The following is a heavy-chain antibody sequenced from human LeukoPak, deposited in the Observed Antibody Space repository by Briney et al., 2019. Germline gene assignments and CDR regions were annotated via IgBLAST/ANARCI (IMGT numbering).Heavy chain of an antibody. V-gene: IGHV3-11*01. CDR2: ISSSSSSI. D-gene: IGHD2-8*01. CDR1: GFTFSDYY. Sequence: GGSLRLSRAASGFTFSDYYMSWIRQAPGKGLEWVSYISSSSSSIYYADSVKGRFTISRDNSKNTPYLQMNSLRAEDTAVYYCARASQWYERFDYWGQGTLVTVSS. CDR3: ARASQWYERFDY. J-gene: IGHJ4*02.